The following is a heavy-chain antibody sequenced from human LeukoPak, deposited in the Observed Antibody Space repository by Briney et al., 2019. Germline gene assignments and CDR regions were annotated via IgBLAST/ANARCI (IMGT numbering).Heavy chain of an antibody. J-gene: IGHJ4*02. CDR1: GFTFGDYA. Sequence: PGRSLRLSCTASGFTFGDYAMSWFRQAPGKGLEWVGFIRSKAYGGTTEYAASVKGRFTISRDDSKSIAYLQMNSLKTEDTAVYYCTRPYYGSGSYYDYFDYWGQETLVTVSS. D-gene: IGHD3-10*01. CDR3: TRPYYGSGSYYDYFDY. V-gene: IGHV3-49*03. CDR2: IRSKAYGGTT.